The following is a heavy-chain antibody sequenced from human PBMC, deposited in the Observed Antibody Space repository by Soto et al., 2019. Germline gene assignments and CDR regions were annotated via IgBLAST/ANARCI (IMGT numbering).Heavy chain of an antibody. CDR3: ARRKFCSGARCYFDY. CDR2: IKQDGSEN. Sequence: GGSLRLSCADSGFTFSNYWMIWVRQAPGEGLEWVANIKQDGSENSYVDSVKGRFTISRDNAKNSVYLQMNSLRAEDTAVYYWARRKFCSGARCYFDYWGQGT. V-gene: IGHV3-7*04. J-gene: IGHJ4*02. CDR1: GFTFSNYW. D-gene: IGHD2-15*01.